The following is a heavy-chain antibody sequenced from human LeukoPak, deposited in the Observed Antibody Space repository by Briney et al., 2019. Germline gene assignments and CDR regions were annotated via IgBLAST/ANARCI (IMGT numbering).Heavy chain of an antibody. J-gene: IGHJ4*02. Sequence: PGGSLRLSCAASGFTFSSYAMSWVRQAPGKGLEWVSAINGSGGSTYYADSVKGRFTLSRDNSKNTLYLQMNSLRAEDTAVYYCANDFWSGYYTTSYWGQGTLVTVSS. CDR2: INGSGGST. V-gene: IGHV3-23*01. D-gene: IGHD3-3*01. CDR3: ANDFWSGYYTTSY. CDR1: GFTFSSYA.